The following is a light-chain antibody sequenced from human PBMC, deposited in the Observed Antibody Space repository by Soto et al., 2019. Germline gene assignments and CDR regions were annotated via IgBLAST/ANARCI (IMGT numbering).Light chain of an antibody. CDR1: SGHSSYA. Sequence: QPVLTQSPSASASLVASGKLTCTLSSGHSSYAIAWHQQQPEKGPRYLMKLNSDGSHSKGDGIPDRFSGSSSGAERYLNISSLQSEDEAASYFQTWVTCPPHVVFGGVTKLTVL. V-gene: IGLV4-69*01. CDR2: LNSDGSH. CDR3: QTWVTCPPHVV. J-gene: IGLJ2*01.